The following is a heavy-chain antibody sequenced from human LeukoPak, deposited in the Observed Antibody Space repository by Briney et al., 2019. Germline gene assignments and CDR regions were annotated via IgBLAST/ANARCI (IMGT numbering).Heavy chain of an antibody. J-gene: IGHJ4*02. V-gene: IGHV3-7*01. CDR3: ARDKKAGIVGASNFDY. CDR2: IKQDGSEK. CDR1: GFTFSRCW. D-gene: IGHD1-26*01. Sequence: GGSLRLSCAASGFTFSRCWMSWVRQAPGKGLEWVANIKQDGSEKYYVDSVKGRFTISRDNAKNSLYLQMGSLRAEDMAVYYCARDKKAGIVGASNFDYWGQGTLVTVSS.